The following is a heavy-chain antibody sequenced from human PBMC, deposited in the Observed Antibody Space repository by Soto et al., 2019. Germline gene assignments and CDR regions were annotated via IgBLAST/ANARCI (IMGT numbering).Heavy chain of an antibody. V-gene: IGHV1-2*04. D-gene: IGHD3-10*01. Sequence: QVHLVQSGAEVKKPGASVRVSCKASGYSFTGNSMHWVRQAPGQGLEWMGWINPNNGGTNYAQRFRGWFTMTRDPSVRTAYMDLNRLKSDDTAVYYRVIQRSGFVYWGQGTMVTVSS. CDR2: INPNNGGT. CDR3: VIQRSGFVY. J-gene: IGHJ4*02. CDR1: GYSFTGNS.